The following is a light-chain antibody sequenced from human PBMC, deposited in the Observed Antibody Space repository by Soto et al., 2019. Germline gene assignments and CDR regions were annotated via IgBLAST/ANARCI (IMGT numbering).Light chain of an antibody. Sequence: DIVLTQSPGTLSFSPGERATLSCRASQTVSSSLAWYQQKPGQAPRLLIFGASTRAAGFPDRFSGSGSGTDSTLTISRLDPEDFAVYYCQQYGSSPRTFGQGTKVDNK. CDR2: GAS. CDR3: QQYGSSPRT. CDR1: QTVSSS. V-gene: IGKV3-20*01. J-gene: IGKJ1*01.